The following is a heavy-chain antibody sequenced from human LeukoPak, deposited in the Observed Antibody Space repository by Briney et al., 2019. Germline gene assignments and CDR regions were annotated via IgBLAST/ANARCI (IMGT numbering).Heavy chain of an antibody. CDR3: AKRYCSSTTCYDDRGAFDY. Sequence: SETLSLTCTVSGGSISSTIYYWGCIRQPPGKGLEWIGTIYYSGSTYYNPSLKSRVTISADTSKNQFSLKLSSVAAADTAVYYCAKRYCSSTTCYDDRGAFDYWGQGTLVTVSS. CDR2: IYYSGST. J-gene: IGHJ4*02. D-gene: IGHD2-2*01. CDR1: GGSISSTIYY. V-gene: IGHV4-39*07.